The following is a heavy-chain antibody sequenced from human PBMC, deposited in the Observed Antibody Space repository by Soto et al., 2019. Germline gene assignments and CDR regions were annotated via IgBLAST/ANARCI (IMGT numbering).Heavy chain of an antibody. V-gene: IGHV4-59*01. CDR1: GGSISCSY. D-gene: IGHD2-8*02. CDR2: VYYTGST. Sequence: SETLSLTCSVSGGSISCSYWSWIRQSPGKGLEWLGYVYYTGSTNYSPSLRSRVSISVDTSKNEFSLRLSSVTAADTAVYFCAGSVALPGAHIDYWGQGTQVTVSS. J-gene: IGHJ4*02. CDR3: AGSVALPGAHIDY.